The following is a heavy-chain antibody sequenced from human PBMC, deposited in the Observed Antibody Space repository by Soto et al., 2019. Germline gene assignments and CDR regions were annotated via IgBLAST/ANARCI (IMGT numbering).Heavy chain of an antibody. CDR2: IIPIFGTA. V-gene: IGHV1-69*13. J-gene: IGHJ6*03. Sequence: ASVKVSCKASGGTFSSYAIIWVRQAPGQGLEWMGGIIPIFGTANYAQKCQGGVTITADESTSTAYMELSSLRSEDTAVYYCARSTERDITMVRGVKRDYYYMEVWGKGTTVTVSS. CDR1: GGTFSSYA. D-gene: IGHD3-10*01. CDR3: ARSTERDITMVRGVKRDYYYMEV.